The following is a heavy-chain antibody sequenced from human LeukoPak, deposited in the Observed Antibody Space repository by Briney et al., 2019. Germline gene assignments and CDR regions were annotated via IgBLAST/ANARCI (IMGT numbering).Heavy chain of an antibody. CDR3: ARTSGDWLSWAWIGVDV. J-gene: IGHJ6*02. V-gene: IGHV4-34*01. CDR1: GGSFSGYY. Sequence: SETLSLTCAVYGGSFSGYYWNWIRQPPGKGLEWIGEIDHSGSAKYNPSLKSRVTISADTPKKQFSLKLSSVTVADTAVYYCARTSGDWLSWAWIGVDVWGQGTTVTVSS. CDR2: IDHSGSA. D-gene: IGHD3-9*01.